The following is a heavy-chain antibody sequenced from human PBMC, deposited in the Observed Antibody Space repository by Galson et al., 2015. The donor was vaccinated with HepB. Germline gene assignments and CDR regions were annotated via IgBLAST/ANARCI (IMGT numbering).Heavy chain of an antibody. CDR1: GFTFSNAW. J-gene: IGHJ6*02. Sequence: SLRLSCAASGFTFSNAWMSWVRQAPGKGLEWVGRIKSKTDGGTTDYAAPVKGRFTISRDDSKNTLYLQMNSLKTEDTAVYYCTTPISYYGMDVWGQGTTVTVSS. CDR2: IKSKTDGGTT. D-gene: IGHD2-21*01. CDR3: TTPISYYGMDV. V-gene: IGHV3-15*01.